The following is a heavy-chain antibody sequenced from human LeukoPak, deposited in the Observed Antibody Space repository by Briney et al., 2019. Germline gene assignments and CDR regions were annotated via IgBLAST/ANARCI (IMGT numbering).Heavy chain of an antibody. D-gene: IGHD2-15*01. V-gene: IGHV1-69*04. CDR2: IIPILGIA. J-gene: IGHJ6*02. Sequence: GASVKVSCKASGGTFSSYAISWVRQAPGQGLEWMGRIIPILGIANYAQKFQGRVTITADKSTSTAYMELSSLRSEDTAVYYCARAGMVAATTTSYYYYGMDVWGQGTTVTVSS. CDR1: GGTFSSYA. CDR3: ARAGMVAATTTSYYYYGMDV.